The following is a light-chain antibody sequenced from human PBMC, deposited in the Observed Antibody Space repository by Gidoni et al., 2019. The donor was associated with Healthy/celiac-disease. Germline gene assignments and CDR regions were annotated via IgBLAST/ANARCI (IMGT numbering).Light chain of an antibody. V-gene: IGKV3-15*01. Sequence: IVMPQSPAPLSESPGEIATLTCRASQSVSSSLAWYQHKPGQAPRLLIYGAPTRATGIPARFSGSGSGAEVTLTISSLQSEDFSVYYCRQYNNWPPLTFGGGTKVEIK. J-gene: IGKJ4*01. CDR3: RQYNNWPPLT. CDR2: GAP. CDR1: QSVSSS.